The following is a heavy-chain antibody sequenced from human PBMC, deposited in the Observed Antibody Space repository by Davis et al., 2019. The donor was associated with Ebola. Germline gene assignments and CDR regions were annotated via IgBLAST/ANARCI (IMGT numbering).Heavy chain of an antibody. Sequence: PGGSLRLSCAASGFTFSNFHIHWVRQTPGKGLVWVARIDPDGTGTNYADSVKGRFTISRENAKNTLSLQMNSLRVEDTAVYYCVRDSGYYSHDYWGHGTLVTVSS. J-gene: IGHJ4*01. D-gene: IGHD5-12*01. CDR2: IDPDGTGT. V-gene: IGHV3-74*01. CDR1: GFTFSNFH. CDR3: VRDSGYYSHDY.